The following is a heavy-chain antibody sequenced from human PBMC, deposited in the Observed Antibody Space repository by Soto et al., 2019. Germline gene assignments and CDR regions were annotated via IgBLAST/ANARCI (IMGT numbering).Heavy chain of an antibody. D-gene: IGHD3-22*01. CDR1: GGSISSYY. V-gene: IGHV4-59*01. J-gene: IGHJ4*02. CDR2: IYYSGST. Sequence: QAQLQESGPGLVKPSETLSLTCTVSGGSISSYYWSWIRQPPGKGLEWIGYIYYSGSTNYNPSLKSRVTISVDTSKNQFSLKLSSVTAADTAVYYCARAEGDSSGYYPFDYWGQGTLVTVSS. CDR3: ARAEGDSSGYYPFDY.